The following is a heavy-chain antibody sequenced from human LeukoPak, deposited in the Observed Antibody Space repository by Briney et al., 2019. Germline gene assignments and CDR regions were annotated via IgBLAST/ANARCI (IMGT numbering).Heavy chain of an antibody. CDR1: GFTFDDYA. J-gene: IGHJ5*02. CDR2: ISGDGGST. Sequence: GGSLRLPCAASGFTFDDYAMHWVRQAPGKGLEWVSLISGDGGSTYYADSVKGRFTISRDNSKNSLYLQMNSLRTEDTALYYCAKDTYYDFWSGPSNWFDPWGQGTLVTVSS. CDR3: AKDTYYDFWSGPSNWFDP. V-gene: IGHV3-43*02. D-gene: IGHD3-3*01.